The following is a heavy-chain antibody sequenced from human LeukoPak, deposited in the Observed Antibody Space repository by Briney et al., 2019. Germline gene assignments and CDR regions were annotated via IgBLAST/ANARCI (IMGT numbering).Heavy chain of an antibody. V-gene: IGHV1-46*01. CDR3: ARDPRPSYDSSDYYYPGDY. CDR1: GYTFTSYY. J-gene: IGHJ4*02. D-gene: IGHD3-22*01. Sequence: ASVKVSCKASGYTFTSYYMHWVRQAPGQGLEWMAIINPSGGSTNYAQKFQGRVTMTRDTSTSTVYMEPSSLRSEDTAVYYCARDPRPSYDSSDYYYPGDYWGQGTLVTVSS. CDR2: INPSGGST.